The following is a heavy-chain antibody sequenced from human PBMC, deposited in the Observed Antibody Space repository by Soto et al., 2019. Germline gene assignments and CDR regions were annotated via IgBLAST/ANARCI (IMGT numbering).Heavy chain of an antibody. V-gene: IGHV3-23*01. J-gene: IGHJ3*02. CDR2: ISGSGGST. CDR3: AKDQEVITHDASDI. CDR1: GFTFSSYA. Sequence: EVQLLESGGGLVQPGGSLRLSCAASGFTFSSYAMSWVRQAPGKGLECVSAISGSGGSTYYADSVKGRFTISRDNSKDALDLQMSSLRADDTAVYYCAKDQEVITHDASDIWGQGTMVTVAS. D-gene: IGHD3-22*01.